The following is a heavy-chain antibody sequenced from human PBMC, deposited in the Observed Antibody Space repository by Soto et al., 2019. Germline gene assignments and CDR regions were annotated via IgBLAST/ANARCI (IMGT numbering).Heavy chain of an antibody. CDR3: ARGPYCSSTSCYNGWIDY. CDR2: INHSGST. D-gene: IGHD2-2*02. J-gene: IGHJ4*02. CDR1: GGSFGGYY. Sequence: SETLSLTCAVYGGSFGGYYWSWIRQPPGKGLEWIGEINHSGSTNYNPSLKSRVTISVDTSKNQFSLKLSSVTAADTAVYYCARGPYCSSTSCYNGWIDYWGQGTLVTVSS. V-gene: IGHV4-34*01.